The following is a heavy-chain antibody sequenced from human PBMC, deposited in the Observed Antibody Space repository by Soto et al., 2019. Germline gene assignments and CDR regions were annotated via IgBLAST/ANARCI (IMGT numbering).Heavy chain of an antibody. CDR2: IIPIFGTA. J-gene: IGHJ6*02. Sequence: ASVKVSCKASGGTFSSYAISWVRQAPGQGLEWMGGIIPIFGTANYAQKFQGRVTITADESTSTAYMELSSLRSEDTAVYYCAVAAFGVVTYGMDVWGQGTTVTVSS. D-gene: IGHD3-3*01. V-gene: IGHV1-69*13. CDR3: AVAAFGVVTYGMDV. CDR1: GGTFSSYA.